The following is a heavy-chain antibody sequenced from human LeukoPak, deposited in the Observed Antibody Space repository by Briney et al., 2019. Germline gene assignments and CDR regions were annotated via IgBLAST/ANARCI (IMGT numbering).Heavy chain of an antibody. D-gene: IGHD5-24*01. CDR1: RDAISSDDHY. CDR3: ARGKPRNGYNFGL. CDR2: IYYSGNT. J-gene: IGHJ4*02. Sequence: PSETLSLTCFVSRDAISSDDHYWVWVRQPPGKGLEWIGTIYYSGNTYYSPSLKSRVTLSVETSGNHFSLNLSSVTAADTAVYFCARGKPRNGYNFGLWGQGMLVTVSS. V-gene: IGHV4-39*02.